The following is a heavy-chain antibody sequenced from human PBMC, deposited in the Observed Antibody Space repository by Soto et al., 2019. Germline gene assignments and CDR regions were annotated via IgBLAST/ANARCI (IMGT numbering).Heavy chain of an antibody. J-gene: IGHJ4*02. V-gene: IGHV4-4*07. CDR2: IYSSGST. CDR3: ARENILTAATGKRDFDC. CDR1: GGTITNYY. Sequence: SETLSLTCTLSGGTITNYYWSWIRQPAGKGLEWIGRIYSSGSTNYNPSLNSRVIMSVDTSQNQFSLNLSSVTAADTAKYYCARENILTAATGKRDFDCWGQGTLVTVSS. D-gene: IGHD6-13*01.